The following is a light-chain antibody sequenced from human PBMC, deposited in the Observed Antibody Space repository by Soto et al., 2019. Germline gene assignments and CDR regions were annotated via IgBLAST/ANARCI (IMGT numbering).Light chain of an antibody. V-gene: IGLV1-40*01. CDR3: QSYDSSLSGRYV. J-gene: IGLJ1*01. Sequence: QSVLTQPPSVSGAPGQRVTISCTGSSSNIGAGYDVHWYQQLPGTTPKLLIYGNSNRPSGVPDRFSGSKSGTSASLAITGLQAEEEADYSCQSYDSSLSGRYVFGTGTKVTVL. CDR1: SSNIGAGYD. CDR2: GNS.